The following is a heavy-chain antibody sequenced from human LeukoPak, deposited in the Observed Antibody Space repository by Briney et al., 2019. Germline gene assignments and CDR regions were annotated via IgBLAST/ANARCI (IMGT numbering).Heavy chain of an antibody. CDR3: ARRDDHNGRDY. CDR2: IYSGGST. V-gene: IGHV3-53*01. D-gene: IGHD5-24*01. CDR1: GFTVSNNY. Sequence: GGSLRLSCVVSGFTVSNNYMSWVRQAPRKGLEWVSPIYSGGSTYYADSVKGRFTISRDNSKNTVYLQMNSLRAEDAAMYYCARRDDHNGRDYWGQGTLVTVSS. J-gene: IGHJ4*02.